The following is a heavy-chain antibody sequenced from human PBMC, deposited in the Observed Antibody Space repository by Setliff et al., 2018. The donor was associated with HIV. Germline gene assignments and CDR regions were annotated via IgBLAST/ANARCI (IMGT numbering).Heavy chain of an antibody. CDR2: IYPGGARR. CDR3: ARDNTASDI. CDR1: GYTFTSYG. D-gene: IGHD2-2*02. Sequence: ASVKVSCKTSGYTFTSYGMNWIRQAPGQGLEWMGIIYPGGARRSYAQKFQGRVTMTWDTSTSTIYMELNSLTSEDTAVYYCARDNTASDIWGQGTMVTVSS. J-gene: IGHJ3*02. V-gene: IGHV1-46*01.